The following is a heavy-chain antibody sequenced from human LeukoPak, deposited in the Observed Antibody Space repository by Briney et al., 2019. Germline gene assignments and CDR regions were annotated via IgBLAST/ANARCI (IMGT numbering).Heavy chain of an antibody. D-gene: IGHD1-26*01. J-gene: IGHJ5*02. CDR1: GGSISSYY. CDR2: IYYSGST. Sequence: TSETLSLTCTVSGGSISSYYWSWIRQPPGKGLEWIGYIYYSGSTNYNPSLKSRVTIPVDTSKNQFSLKLSSVTAADTAVYYCARANIVGATRWFDPWGQGTLVTVSS. V-gene: IGHV4-59*01. CDR3: ARANIVGATRWFDP.